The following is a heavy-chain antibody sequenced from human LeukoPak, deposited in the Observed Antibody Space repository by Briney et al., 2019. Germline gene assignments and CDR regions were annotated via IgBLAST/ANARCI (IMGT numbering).Heavy chain of an antibody. CDR2: IWYDGSNK. Sequence: GGSLRLSCAASGFTFSSYGMHWVRQAPGKGLEWVAVIWYDGSNKYYADSVKGRFTISRDNSKNTLYLQMNSLRAEDTAVYYCARGEGYYDSSGYLYNDYWGQGTLVTVSS. CDR3: ARGEGYYDSSGYLYNDY. CDR1: GFTFSSYG. D-gene: IGHD3-22*01. J-gene: IGHJ4*02. V-gene: IGHV3-33*01.